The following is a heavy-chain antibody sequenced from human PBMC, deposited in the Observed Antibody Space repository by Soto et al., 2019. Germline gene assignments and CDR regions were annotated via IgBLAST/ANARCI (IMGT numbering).Heavy chain of an antibody. D-gene: IGHD1-26*01. Sequence: PSETLSLTCSVSGGSLSSYYWTWIRQPPGKGLDCIGYMYYSGRTNYNPSLKSRVTMSVDTSKNHVSLKLRSVTAADTAVYYCARGTPSPIIGGTTRGAWFDPWGQGALVTVSS. CDR1: GGSLSSYY. V-gene: IGHV4-59*01. CDR3: ARGTPSPIIGGTTRGAWFDP. J-gene: IGHJ5*02. CDR2: MYYSGRT.